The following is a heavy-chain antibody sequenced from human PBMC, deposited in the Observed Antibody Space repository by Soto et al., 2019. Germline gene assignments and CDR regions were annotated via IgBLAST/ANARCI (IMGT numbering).Heavy chain of an antibody. CDR1: GDSVSGNSAA. CDR2: TYYRSKWYN. CDR3: AREFPSYESSDSYFDY. V-gene: IGHV6-1*01. Sequence: PSQTLSLTCAISGDSVSGNSAAWNWIRQSPSRGLEWLGRTYYRSKWYNDYAVSVKSRITVTPDTSKNRFSLHLNSVTPEDTAVYYCAREFPSYESSDSYFDYWGQGALVTVSS. D-gene: IGHD3-22*01. J-gene: IGHJ4*02.